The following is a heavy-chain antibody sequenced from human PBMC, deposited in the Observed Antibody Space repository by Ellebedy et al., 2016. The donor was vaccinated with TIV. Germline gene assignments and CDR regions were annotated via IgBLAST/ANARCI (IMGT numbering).Heavy chain of an antibody. CDR3: ARDAIAVGKNLYYGMDV. CDR1: GFTVSSKY. CDR2: IYSGGNT. Sequence: GESLKISCSASGFTVSSKYMSWVRQAPGKGLEWVSVIYSGGNTYYADSLKCRFITSRDNSKNTLYLQMNILRAEDTAVYYCARDAIAVGKNLYYGMDVWGQGTTVTVSS. J-gene: IGHJ6*02. V-gene: IGHV3-53*01. D-gene: IGHD6-19*01.